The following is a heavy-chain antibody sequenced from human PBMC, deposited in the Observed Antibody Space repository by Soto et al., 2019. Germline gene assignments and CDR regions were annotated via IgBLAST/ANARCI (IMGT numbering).Heavy chain of an antibody. CDR2: IYYSGST. D-gene: IGHD3-10*01. J-gene: IGHJ4*02. Sequence: SETLSLTCTVSGGSISRYYWNWIRQPPGKGLEWIGYIYYSGSTNYNPSLKSRVAFSVDTSKNQFSLELSSVTAADTAVYYCARDMSDYTTYFDYWGLGTLVTVSS. V-gene: IGHV4-59*01. CDR1: GGSISRYY. CDR3: ARDMSDYTTYFDY.